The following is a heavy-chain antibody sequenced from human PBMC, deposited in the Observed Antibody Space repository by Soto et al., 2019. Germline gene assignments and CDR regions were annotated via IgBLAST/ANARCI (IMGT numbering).Heavy chain of an antibody. Sequence: PGGSLRLSCAASGFTFSSFAMNWIRQAPGKGLEWVSAISGSGGDTYYTDSVKGRFTISRDNSKKALYPQMKNLRAEDTAEYYVARDIAPGGIGATYYFYNGIDVGGKGTTVTVAS. CDR1: GFTFSSFA. CDR2: ISGSGGDT. V-gene: IGHV3-23*01. CDR3: ARDIAPGGIGATYYFYNGIDV. J-gene: IGHJ6*04. D-gene: IGHD5-12*01.